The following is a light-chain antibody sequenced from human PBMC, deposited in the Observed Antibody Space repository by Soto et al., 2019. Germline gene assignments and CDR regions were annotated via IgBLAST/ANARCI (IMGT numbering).Light chain of an antibody. Sequence: DIQMTQSPSSLSASVGDRVTITCRAGQGVRTDLAWYQQKPGKAPKSLISAASNLQSGVPSRFSGSGSETDFTLTISNLRPEDFATYYCQQDNSYPFTFGPGTKVDIK. CDR3: QQDNSYPFT. J-gene: IGKJ3*01. V-gene: IGKV1-16*01. CDR2: AAS. CDR1: QGVRTD.